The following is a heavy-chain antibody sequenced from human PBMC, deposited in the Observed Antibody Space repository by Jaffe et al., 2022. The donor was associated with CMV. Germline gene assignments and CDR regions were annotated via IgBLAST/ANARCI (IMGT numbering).Heavy chain of an antibody. V-gene: IGHV4-59*01. CDR2: IYYSGST. D-gene: IGHD3-10*01. Sequence: QVQLQESGPGLVKPSETLSLTCTVSGGSISSYYWSWIRQPPGKGLEWIGYIYYSGSTNYNPSLKSRVTISVDTSKNQFSLKLSSVTAADTAVYYCAGYYGSGSSLAAWFDPWGQGTLVTVSS. CDR1: GGSISSYY. CDR3: AGYYGSGSSLAAWFDP. J-gene: IGHJ5*02.